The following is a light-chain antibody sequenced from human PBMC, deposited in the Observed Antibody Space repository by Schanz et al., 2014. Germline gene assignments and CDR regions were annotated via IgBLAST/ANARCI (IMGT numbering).Light chain of an antibody. CDR2: EVT. J-gene: IGLJ2*01. Sequence: QSALTQPPSASGSPGQSVTISCTGTSSDVGGYNYVSWYQQHPGKAPKLMIYEVTKRPSGVPDRFSGSKSGTSASLATSGLRSEDEADYYCSSYAGSNFVVFGGGTKLTVL. V-gene: IGLV2-8*01. CDR1: SSDVGGYNY. CDR3: SSYAGSNFVV.